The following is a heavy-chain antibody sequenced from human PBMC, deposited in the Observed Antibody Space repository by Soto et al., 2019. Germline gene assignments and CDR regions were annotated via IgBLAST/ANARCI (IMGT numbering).Heavy chain of an antibody. V-gene: IGHV1-69*02. Sequence: SVKVSCKASGGTFSSYTISCVRQAPGQGLEWMGRIIPILGIANYAQKFQGRVTITADKSTSTAYMELSSLRSEDTAVYYCARGGYSSSWYVAYYYGMDVWGQGTTVTVSS. J-gene: IGHJ6*02. CDR1: GGTFSSYT. D-gene: IGHD6-13*01. CDR2: IIPILGIA. CDR3: ARGGYSSSWYVAYYYGMDV.